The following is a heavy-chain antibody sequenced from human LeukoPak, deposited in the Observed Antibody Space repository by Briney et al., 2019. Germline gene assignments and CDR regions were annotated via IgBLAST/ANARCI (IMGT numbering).Heavy chain of an antibody. J-gene: IGHJ6*04. V-gene: IGHV4-59*01. CDR2: IYYSGST. Sequence: PSETLSLTCAVYGGSFSGYYWSWIRQPPGKGLEWIGYIYYSGSTNYNPSLKSRVTISVDTSKNQFSLKLSSVTAADTAVYYCARAMGILAPMDVWGKGTTVTVSS. CDR3: ARAMGILAPMDV. CDR1: GGSFSGYY. D-gene: IGHD6-13*01.